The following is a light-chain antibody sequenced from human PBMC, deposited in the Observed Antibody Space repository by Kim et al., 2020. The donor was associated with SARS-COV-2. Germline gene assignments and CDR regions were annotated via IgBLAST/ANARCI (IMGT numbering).Light chain of an antibody. CDR2: RDN. CDR1: KLGDKY. J-gene: IGLJ1*01. CDR3: QAWDSSTFYV. V-gene: IGLV3-1*01. Sequence: VSPGQTVSITCSGDKLGDKYVSWYQQRPGRSPALVIYRDNKRPSGIPERFSGSNSGNTATLTISGTHAMDEADYYCQAWDSSTFYVFGTGTKVTVL.